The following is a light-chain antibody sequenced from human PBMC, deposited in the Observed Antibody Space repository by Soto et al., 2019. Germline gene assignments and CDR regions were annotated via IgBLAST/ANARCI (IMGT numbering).Light chain of an antibody. V-gene: IGKV1-5*01. CDR3: QQYNSYPLT. CDR2: DAS. CDR1: QSIGRW. Sequence: DIQMTQSPSTLSASVGDRVTITCRASQSIGRWLAWYQQKPGKAPKLLMYDASSLESGVPSRFSGSGAGTEFTLTISSLQPDDFATYYCQQYNSYPLTFGGGTKVDIK. J-gene: IGKJ4*01.